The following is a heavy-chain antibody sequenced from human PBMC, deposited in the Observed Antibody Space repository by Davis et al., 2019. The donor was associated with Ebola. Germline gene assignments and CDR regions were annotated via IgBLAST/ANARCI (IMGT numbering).Heavy chain of an antibody. CDR3: AKSGSGSYYPRPIDAFDI. J-gene: IGHJ3*02. V-gene: IGHV3-23*01. CDR1: GFTFSSYA. CDR2: ISGSGGST. D-gene: IGHD3-10*01. Sequence: PGGSLRLSCAASGFTFSSYAMSWVRQAPGKGLEWVSAISGSGGSTYYADSVKGRFTISRDNSKNTLYLQMNSLRAEDTAVYYCAKSGSGSYYPRPIDAFDIWGQGTMVTVSS.